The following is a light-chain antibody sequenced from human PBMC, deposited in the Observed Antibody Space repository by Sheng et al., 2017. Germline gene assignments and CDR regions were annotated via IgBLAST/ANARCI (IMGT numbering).Light chain of an antibody. CDR3: QQSYSTPRT. Sequence: AIRMTQSPSSFSASTGDRVTITCRASQGISSYLAWYQQKPGKAPNLLIYAASTLQSGVPSRFSGSGSGTDFTLTISCLQSEDFATYYCQQSYSTPRTFGQGTKVEIK. CDR1: QGISSY. CDR2: AAS. J-gene: IGKJ1*01. V-gene: IGKV1-8*01.